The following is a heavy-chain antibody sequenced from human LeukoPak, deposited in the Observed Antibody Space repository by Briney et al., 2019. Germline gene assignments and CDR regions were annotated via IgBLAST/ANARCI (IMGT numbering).Heavy chain of an antibody. D-gene: IGHD2-15*01. CDR3: ARDREGSRAFDI. CDR2: ISWNSGSI. J-gene: IGHJ3*02. Sequence: PGRSLRLSCAASGFTLDDYAMHWVRQAPGKGLEWVSGISWNSGSIGYADSVKGRFTISRDNAKNSLYLQMNSLRAEDTAVYYCARDREGSRAFDIWGQGTMVTVSS. V-gene: IGHV3-9*01. CDR1: GFTLDDYA.